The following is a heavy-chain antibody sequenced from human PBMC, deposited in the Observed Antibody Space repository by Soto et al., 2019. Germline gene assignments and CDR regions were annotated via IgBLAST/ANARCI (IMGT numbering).Heavy chain of an antibody. D-gene: IGHD4-17*01. CDR2: IIPILGIA. J-gene: IGHJ6*02. V-gene: IGHV1-69*02. Sequence: QVQLVQSGAEVKKPGSSVKVSCKASGGTFSSYTISWVRQAPGQGLEWMGRIIPILGIANYAQKFQGRVTITADKSXXTXYXXLSSLRSEDTAVYYCARVPTVIIPGRLHYYYGMDVWGQGTTVTVSS. CDR3: ARVPTVIIPGRLHYYYGMDV. CDR1: GGTFSSYT.